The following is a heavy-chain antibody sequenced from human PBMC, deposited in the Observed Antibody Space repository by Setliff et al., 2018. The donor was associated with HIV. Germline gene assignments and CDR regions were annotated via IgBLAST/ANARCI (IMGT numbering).Heavy chain of an antibody. Sequence: SETLSLTCGVSGYSISSGYYWGWIRQPPGKGLEWIGEINQSGGINYNPSLKSRVTISIDTFKNQFSMKLYSVTAADTAVYYCATASGYDLFMGAFDIWGQGTMVTVSS. D-gene: IGHD5-12*01. CDR2: INQSGGI. V-gene: IGHV4-38-2*01. J-gene: IGHJ3*02. CDR1: GYSISSGYY. CDR3: ATASGYDLFMGAFDI.